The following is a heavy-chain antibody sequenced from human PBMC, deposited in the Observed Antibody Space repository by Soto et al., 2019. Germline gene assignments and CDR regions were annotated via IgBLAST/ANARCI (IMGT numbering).Heavy chain of an antibody. CDR3: ARDNPRIEYYYYGMDV. J-gene: IGHJ6*02. V-gene: IGHV1-69*06. CDR1: GGTFSSYA. Sequence: CKASGGTFSSYAISWVRQAPGQGLEWMGGIIPIFGTANYAQKFQGRVTITADKSTSTAYMELSSLRSEDTAVYYCARDNPRIEYYYYGMDVWGQGTTVTVSS. CDR2: IIPIFGTA.